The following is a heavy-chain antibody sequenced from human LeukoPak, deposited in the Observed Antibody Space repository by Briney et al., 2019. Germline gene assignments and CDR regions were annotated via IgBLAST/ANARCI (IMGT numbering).Heavy chain of an antibody. J-gene: IGHJ6*02. Sequence: GGSLRLSCAASGFTVSSNYMSWVRQAPGKGLEWVSGIYSGGSTYYADSVEGRFTISRHNSKNTLYLQMNSLSAEDTAVYYCARLPSSGWYGMDVWGQGPTVTVSS. CDR1: GFTVSSNY. V-gene: IGHV3-53*04. CDR2: IYSGGST. CDR3: ARLPSSGWYGMDV. D-gene: IGHD6-19*01.